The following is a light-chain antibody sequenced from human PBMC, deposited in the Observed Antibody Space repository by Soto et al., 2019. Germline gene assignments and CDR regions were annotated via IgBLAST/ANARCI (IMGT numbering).Light chain of an antibody. CDR3: QQYNNWLRT. V-gene: IGKV3-15*01. Sequence: EIVLTQSPATLSVSPGERATLSCRASQSVSSNLALYQQKPGQAPRLPIYGASTKATGIPARFSGSGSGTEFTLTISSLQSEDFAVYYCQQYNNWLRTFGQGTKVDIK. CDR2: GAS. CDR1: QSVSSN. J-gene: IGKJ1*01.